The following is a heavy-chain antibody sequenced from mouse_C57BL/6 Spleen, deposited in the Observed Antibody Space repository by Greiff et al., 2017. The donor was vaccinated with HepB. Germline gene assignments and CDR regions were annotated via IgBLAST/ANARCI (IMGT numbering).Heavy chain of an antibody. D-gene: IGHD3-2*02. J-gene: IGHJ3*01. CDR1: GYTFTSYW. V-gene: IGHV1-64*01. CDR2: IHPNSGST. CDR3: ARLETAQASFAY. Sequence: QVQLKQPGAELVKPGASVKLSCKASGYTFTSYWMHWVKQRPGQGLEWIGMIHPNSGSTNYNEKFKSKATLTVDKSSSTDYMQLSSLTSEDSAVYYCARLETAQASFAYWGQGTLVTVSA.